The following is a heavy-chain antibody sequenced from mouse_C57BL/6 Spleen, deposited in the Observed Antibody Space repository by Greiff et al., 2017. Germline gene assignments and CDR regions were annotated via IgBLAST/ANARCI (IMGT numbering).Heavy chain of an antibody. J-gene: IGHJ1*03. V-gene: IGHV1-4*01. Sequence: QVQLQQSGAELARPGASVKMSCKASGYTFTSYTMHWVKQRPGQGLEWIGYINPSSGYTKYNQKFKDKATLTADKSSSTAYMQLSSLTSEDSAVYYCARVGTGLYFDVWGTGTTVTVSS. CDR1: GYTFTSYT. CDR2: INPSSGYT. D-gene: IGHD3-1*01. CDR3: ARVGTGLYFDV.